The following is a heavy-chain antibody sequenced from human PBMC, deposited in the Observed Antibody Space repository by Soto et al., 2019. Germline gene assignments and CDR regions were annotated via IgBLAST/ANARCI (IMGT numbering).Heavy chain of an antibody. CDR2: ISFDGNII. J-gene: IGHJ4*02. CDR1: EFSFSAYA. V-gene: IGHV3-30-3*01. Sequence: GGSLRLSCGASEFSFSAYAMHWIRQAPGKGLEWVAVISFDGNIIHYADSVKGRFIISRDNSKSTLYLQMHSLSGEDTAVYYCARTFDTITYYFDYWGQGTLVTVSS. D-gene: IGHD3-9*01. CDR3: ARTFDTITYYFDY.